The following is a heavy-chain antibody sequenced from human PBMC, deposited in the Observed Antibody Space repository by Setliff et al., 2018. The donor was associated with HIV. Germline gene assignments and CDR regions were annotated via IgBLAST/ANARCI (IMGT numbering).Heavy chain of an antibody. CDR2: INWNSGTI. Sequence: GGSLRLSCEASGFSVTDNYMHWGRQAPGKGLEWVSGINWNSGTIAYADFVKGRFTISKDNSKNMLYLQMNNLTTEDTAVFYCVNRAWLESWGQGTLVTVSS. J-gene: IGHJ4*02. CDR3: VNRAWLES. V-gene: IGHV3-9*01. CDR1: GFSVTDNY.